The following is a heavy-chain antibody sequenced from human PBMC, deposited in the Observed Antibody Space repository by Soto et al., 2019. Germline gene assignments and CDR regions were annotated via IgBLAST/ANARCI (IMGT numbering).Heavy chain of an antibody. CDR2: IWYDGSNK. CDR1: GFTFSSYG. V-gene: IGHV3-33*01. Sequence: GGSLRLSCAASGFTFSSYGMHWVRQAPGKGLEWVAVIWYDGSNKYYADSVKGRLTISRDNSKYTLYLQMNSLRAEETPVYYCPRGGYSLLVFEEDFDYWGQGTLVTVSS. CDR3: PRGGYSLLVFEEDFDY. D-gene: IGHD3-10*02. J-gene: IGHJ4*02.